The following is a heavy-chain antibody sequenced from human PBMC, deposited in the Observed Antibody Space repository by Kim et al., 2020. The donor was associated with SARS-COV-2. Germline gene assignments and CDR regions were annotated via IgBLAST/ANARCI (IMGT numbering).Heavy chain of an antibody. D-gene: IGHD2-2*01. CDR1: GFTFSSYD. Sequence: GGSLRLSCAASGFTFSSYDMHWVRQATGKGLEWVSAIGTAGDTYYPGSVKGRFTISRENAKNSLYLQMNSLRAGDTAVYYCARVCGGYCSSTEYYYGMDVLGQGTTVTVSS. CDR2: IGTAGDT. CDR3: ARVCGGYCSSTEYYYGMDV. J-gene: IGHJ6*02. V-gene: IGHV3-13*01.